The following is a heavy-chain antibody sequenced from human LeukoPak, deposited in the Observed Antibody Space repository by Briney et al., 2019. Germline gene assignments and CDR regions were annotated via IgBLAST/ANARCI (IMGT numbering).Heavy chain of an antibody. V-gene: IGHV3-30-3*01. Sequence: GGSLRLSCAASGLTFSSYPMDWVRPAPGKGLEWVAVISYDGSNKYYADSVKGRFTISRDNSKNTLYLQMNSLRAEDTAVYYCARSTPPLRYFAYWGQGTLVTVSS. CDR2: ISYDGSNK. D-gene: IGHD3-9*01. CDR3: ARSTPPLRYFAY. J-gene: IGHJ4*02. CDR1: GLTFSSYP.